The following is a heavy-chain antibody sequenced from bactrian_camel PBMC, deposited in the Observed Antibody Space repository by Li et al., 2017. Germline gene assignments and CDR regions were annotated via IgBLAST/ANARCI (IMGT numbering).Heavy chain of an antibody. J-gene: IGHJ4*01. V-gene: IGHV3S44*01. CDR3: AARPVNTRACVAGGRYEFGY. Sequence: VQLVESGGGSVQAGGSLRLSCAFSGYTYSGHCMGWFRQAPGKEREGVAYIDGDGSTTYAASVKGRATISKDNAKNTLYLQMDNLQPEDTAVYYCAARPVNTRACVAGGRYEFGYWGQGTQVTVS. CDR1: GYTYSGHC. CDR2: IDGDGST. D-gene: IGHD1*01.